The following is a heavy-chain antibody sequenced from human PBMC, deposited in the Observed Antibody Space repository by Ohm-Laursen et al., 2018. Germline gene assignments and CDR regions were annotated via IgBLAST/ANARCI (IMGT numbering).Heavy chain of an antibody. V-gene: IGHV3-11*01. Sequence: SLRLSCAASGFTFSSYAMSWIRQAPGKGLEWASYISSSGSTIYYADSVKGRFTISRDNAKNSLYLQMNGLRAEDTAVYYCARDGGSYQDDVFDIWGQGTMVTVSS. J-gene: IGHJ3*02. CDR1: GFTFSSYA. CDR2: ISSSGSTI. D-gene: IGHD3-16*01. CDR3: ARDGGSYQDDVFDI.